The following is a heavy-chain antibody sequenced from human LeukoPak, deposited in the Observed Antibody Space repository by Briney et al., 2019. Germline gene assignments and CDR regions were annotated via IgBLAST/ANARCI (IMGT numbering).Heavy chain of an antibody. CDR1: GGTFSSYA. J-gene: IGHJ6*02. CDR3: ARLKHYYYYYGMDV. V-gene: IGHV1-69*04. CDR2: IIPILGIA. Sequence: SVKVSCKASGGTFSSYAISWVRQAPGQGLEWMGRIIPILGIANYAQKFQGRVTITADKSTSTAYMELSSLRSEDTAVYYCARLKHYYYYYGMDVWGQGTTATVSS.